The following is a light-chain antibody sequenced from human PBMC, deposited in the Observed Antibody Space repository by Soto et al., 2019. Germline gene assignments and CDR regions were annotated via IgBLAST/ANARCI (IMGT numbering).Light chain of an antibody. CDR1: SGYSNYK. CDR3: GADHGSGSNFVSGV. J-gene: IGLJ3*02. CDR2: VGTGGIVG. Sequence: QAVVTQPPSASASLGASVTLTCTLSSGYSNYKVDWYQQRPGKGPRFVMRVGTGGIVGSKGDGIPDRFSVLGSGLNRYLTIKNIQEEDEGDYHCGADHGSGSNFVSGVFGGGTKLTVL. V-gene: IGLV9-49*01.